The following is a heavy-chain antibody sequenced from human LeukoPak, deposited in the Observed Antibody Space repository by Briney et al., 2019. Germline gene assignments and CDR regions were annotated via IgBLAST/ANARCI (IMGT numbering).Heavy chain of an antibody. CDR3: ARGPYDSSGYYYVY. Sequence: PGGSLRLSCAASGFTFSSYDMHWVRQAPGKGLEWVAVICYDGSNKYYAGSVKGRFTISRDNSKNTLYLQMNSLRAEDTAVYYCARGPYDSSGYYYVYWGQGTLVTVSS. D-gene: IGHD3-22*01. V-gene: IGHV3-33*01. CDR2: ICYDGSNK. J-gene: IGHJ4*02. CDR1: GFTFSSYD.